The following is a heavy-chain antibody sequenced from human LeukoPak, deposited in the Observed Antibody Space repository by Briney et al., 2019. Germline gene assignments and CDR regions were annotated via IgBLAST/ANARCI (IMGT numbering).Heavy chain of an antibody. V-gene: IGHV3-11*01. CDR2: ISSSGTTM. J-gene: IGHJ6*02. D-gene: IGHD5-18*01. CDR3: ARRRGYGSLLDGMDV. Sequence: KSGGSLRLSCAASGFTFSDYYMSWIRQAPGKGLEWVSYISSSGTTMYYRDSVKGRFTISRDNAKNSLYLQMNSLRAEDTAVYYCARRRGYGSLLDGMDVWSQGTTVTVPS. CDR1: GFTFSDYY.